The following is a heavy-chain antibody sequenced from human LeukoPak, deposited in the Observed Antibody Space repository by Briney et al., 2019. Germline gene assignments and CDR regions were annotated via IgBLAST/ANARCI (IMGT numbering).Heavy chain of an antibody. V-gene: IGHV1-2*02. CDR1: GYTFTGYY. CDR2: INPNSGGT. Sequence: ASVKVSCKASGYTFTGYYLHWVRQAPGQGLEWMGWINPNSGGTKYAQKFQGRVTMTRDMSISTAYMELTTLTSDDTAVFYCARGGPYYDSSRANDLNYWGQGTLVTVSS. D-gene: IGHD3-22*01. CDR3: ARGGPYYDSSRANDLNY. J-gene: IGHJ4*02.